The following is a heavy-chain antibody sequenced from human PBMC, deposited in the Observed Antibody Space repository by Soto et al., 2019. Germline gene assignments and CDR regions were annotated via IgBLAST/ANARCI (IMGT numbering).Heavy chain of an antibody. J-gene: IGHJ5*02. CDR3: ARGDYGELDNWFDP. V-gene: IGHV1-69*12. D-gene: IGHD4-17*01. Sequence: QVQLVQSGAEVKKPGSSVKVSCKASGGTFSSYAISWVRQAPGQGLEWMGGIIPIFGTANYAQKFQGRVTXXAXEXXSAAYMELSSLRSEDTAVYYCARGDYGELDNWFDPWGQGTLVTVSS. CDR1: GGTFSSYA. CDR2: IIPIFGTA.